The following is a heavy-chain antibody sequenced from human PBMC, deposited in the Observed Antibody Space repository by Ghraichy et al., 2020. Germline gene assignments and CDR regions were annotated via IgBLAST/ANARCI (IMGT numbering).Heavy chain of an antibody. J-gene: IGHJ4*02. V-gene: IGHV4-59*01. CDR2: IYYSGNT. D-gene: IGHD5-24*01. CDR1: GHSITTSY. Sequence: SETLSLTCTVSGHSITTSYWSWFRQSPGKGPEWIGYIYYSGNTNYDPSLKSRVTISIDTSKSQFSLTLTSVTAADTAVYYCARLRGDAHNPNGGSDYWGQGTLVTVSS. CDR3: ARLRGDAHNPNGGSDY.